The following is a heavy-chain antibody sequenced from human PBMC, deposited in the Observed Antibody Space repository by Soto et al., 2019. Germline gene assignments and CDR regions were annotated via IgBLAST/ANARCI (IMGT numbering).Heavy chain of an antibody. CDR1: GFAFSSYA. D-gene: IGHD2-21*02. CDR2: IIGSGDTT. J-gene: IGHJ3*01. Sequence: VQLLESGGGLVQPGGSLRLSCAASGFAFSSYAMSWVRQAPGKGLEWVSLIIGSGDTTYYTDSVKGRFTISRDNSKNTLYLEMNSLRAEDTAIYYCAKTRLGGVCCHAFDVWGQGTMVTVSS. CDR3: AKTRLGGVCCHAFDV. V-gene: IGHV3-23*01.